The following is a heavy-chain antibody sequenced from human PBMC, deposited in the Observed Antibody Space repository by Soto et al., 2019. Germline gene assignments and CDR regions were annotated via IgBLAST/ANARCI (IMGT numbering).Heavy chain of an antibody. V-gene: IGHV4-4*08. J-gene: IGHJ4*02. CDR3: ASSEFH. CDR2: ISISGNT. Sequence: SETLSLTCTVSGGSISSDFWSWIRQPPGKGLEWIGYISISGNTDYSPSLKSRATISLDTSKNQFSLKLSSVTAADTAVYYCASSEFHWGQGTLVTVSS. D-gene: IGHD2-21*01. CDR1: GGSISSDF.